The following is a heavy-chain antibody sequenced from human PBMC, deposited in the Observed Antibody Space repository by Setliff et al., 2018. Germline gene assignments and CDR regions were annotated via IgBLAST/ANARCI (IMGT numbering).Heavy chain of an antibody. CDR1: GFTFGHYR. CDR3: ARASDQALHYDIFAGNSRGSYYFDS. D-gene: IGHD3-9*01. CDR2: ISSRDTYI. Sequence: PGGSLRLSCAASGFTFGHYRMDWVRQAPGKGLEWVSSISSRDTYIYYADSLKGRFTISRDNVKSSLYLQMNSLRAEDTAVYYCARASDQALHYDIFAGNSRGSYYFDSWGQGTLVTVSS. J-gene: IGHJ4*02. V-gene: IGHV3-21*01.